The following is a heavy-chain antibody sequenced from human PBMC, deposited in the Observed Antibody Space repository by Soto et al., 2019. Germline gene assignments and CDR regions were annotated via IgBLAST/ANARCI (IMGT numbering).Heavy chain of an antibody. CDR1: GYTFTGYY. Sequence: ASVKVSCXASGYTFTGYYMHWVRQAPGQGLEWMGWINPNSGGTNYAQKFQGWVTMTRDTSISTAYMELSRLRSDDTAVYYCAIMARVAGTFFDYWGQGTLVTVSS. CDR3: AIMARVAGTFFDY. J-gene: IGHJ4*02. D-gene: IGHD6-19*01. V-gene: IGHV1-2*04. CDR2: INPNSGGT.